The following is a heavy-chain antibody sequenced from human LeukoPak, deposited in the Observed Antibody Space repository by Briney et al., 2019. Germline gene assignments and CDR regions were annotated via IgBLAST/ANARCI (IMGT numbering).Heavy chain of an antibody. CDR3: AKMAGMTRQVYYMDV. J-gene: IGHJ6*03. CDR2: LYGSGETT. Sequence: GGSLRLSGAASGFTFSSYAMSWARQAPGKGLEWVSALYGSGETTYYADSVKGRFTVSRDNSKNTLYLQMDGLRAEDTAVYYCAKMAGMTRQVYYMDVWGKGATVTVSS. V-gene: IGHV3-23*01. D-gene: IGHD1-1*01. CDR1: GFTFSSYA.